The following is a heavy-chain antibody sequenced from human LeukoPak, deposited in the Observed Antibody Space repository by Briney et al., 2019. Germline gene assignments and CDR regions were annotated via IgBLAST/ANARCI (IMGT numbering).Heavy chain of an antibody. D-gene: IGHD1-26*01. CDR1: GFTFSSYA. CDR3: AKGGGSYYRSHAFDI. J-gene: IGHJ3*02. V-gene: IGHV3-23*01. Sequence: GGSLRLSCAASGFTFSSYAMSWVRQAPGKGLEWVSAISGSGGSTYYADSVKGRFTISRDNSKNTLYLQMNSLKAEDTAVYYCAKGGGSYYRSHAFDIWGQGTMVTVSS. CDR2: ISGSGGST.